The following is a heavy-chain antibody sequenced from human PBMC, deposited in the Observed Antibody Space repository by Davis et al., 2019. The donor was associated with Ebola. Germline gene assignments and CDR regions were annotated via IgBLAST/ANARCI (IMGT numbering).Heavy chain of an antibody. V-gene: IGHV1-2*02. CDR3: ARALCNNGVCWGYFQH. J-gene: IGHJ1*01. CDR2: INTNVGDS. CDR1: GYTFSDYY. Sequence: ASVKVSCKASGYTFSDYYMHWVRQTPGQGLEWMGWINTNVGDSHPAQKFQGRVTMTTDTSSSTVYMDLSGLRSDDMAVYYCARALCNNGVCWGYFQHWGQGTLVTVSS. D-gene: IGHD2-8*01.